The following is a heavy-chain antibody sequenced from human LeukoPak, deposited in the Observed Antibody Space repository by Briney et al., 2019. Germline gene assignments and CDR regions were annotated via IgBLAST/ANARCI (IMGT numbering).Heavy chain of an antibody. J-gene: IGHJ6*03. V-gene: IGHV4-38-2*02. CDR2: IHHSGRT. D-gene: IGHD2/OR15-2a*01. Sequence: SETVSLTCTVSGYSISSGYSWGWIRQPPGKGLEWIGSIHHSGRTYYNPSLKSRVTLSVDTSKNQFALRLSSVTAADTAVYYCARVILEYLRDWGYMDVWGRGTTVTVSS. CDR1: GYSISSGYS. CDR3: ARVILEYLRDWGYMDV.